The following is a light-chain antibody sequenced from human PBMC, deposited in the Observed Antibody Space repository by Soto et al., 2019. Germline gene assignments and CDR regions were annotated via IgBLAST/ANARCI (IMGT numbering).Light chain of an antibody. Sequence: EIVLTQSPGTLSLSPGERATLSCRASQSVSNNYVAWYQQKPGQAPRLLIYDASSRATGIPDRFSGSGSGTDFTLTISRLELEDFAVDYCQQCATSPLTFGQGTMVDIK. CDR2: DAS. CDR3: QQCATSPLT. V-gene: IGKV3-20*01. J-gene: IGKJ1*01. CDR1: QSVSNNY.